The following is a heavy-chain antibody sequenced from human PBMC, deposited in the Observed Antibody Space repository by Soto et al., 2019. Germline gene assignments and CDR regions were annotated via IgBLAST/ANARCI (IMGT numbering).Heavy chain of an antibody. CDR2: ISYDGSNK. D-gene: IGHD6-19*01. J-gene: IGHJ6*02. V-gene: IGHV3-30*18. CDR3: VKDGSSGWPYYYGLDV. Sequence: QVQLVESGGGVVQPGGSLRLSCAASGFTFSSYGMHWVRQAPGKGLEWVAVISYDGSNKYYADSVKGRFTIARDNSKNTLYPQMSSLRAEDTAVYYCVKDGSSGWPYYYGLDVWGQGTSVTVSS. CDR1: GFTFSSYG.